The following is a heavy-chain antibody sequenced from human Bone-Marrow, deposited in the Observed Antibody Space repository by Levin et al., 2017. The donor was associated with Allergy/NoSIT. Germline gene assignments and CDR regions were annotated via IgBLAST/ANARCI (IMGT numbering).Heavy chain of an antibody. D-gene: IGHD6-13*01. CDR3: ARGSSSWGAEYFQH. CDR2: IYTSGST. V-gene: IGHV4-4*07. J-gene: IGHJ1*01. Sequence: PSETLSLTCTVSGGSISSYYWSWIRQPAGKGLEWIGRIYTSGSTNYNPSLKSRVTMSVDTSKNQFSLKLSSVTAADTAVYYCARGSSSWGAEYFQHWGQGTLVTVSS. CDR1: GGSISSYY.